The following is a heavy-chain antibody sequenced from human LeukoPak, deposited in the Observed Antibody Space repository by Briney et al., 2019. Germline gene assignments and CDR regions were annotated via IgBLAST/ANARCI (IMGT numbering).Heavy chain of an antibody. J-gene: IGHJ4*02. D-gene: IGHD3-3*01. CDR3: ARHSTFFGVVIIKGRVRGPFDY. CDR2: INHSGST. CDR1: GGSFSGYY. V-gene: IGHV4-34*01. Sequence: SETLSLTCAVYGGSFSGYYWSWIRQPPGKGLEWIGEINHSGSTNYNPSLKSRVTISVDTSKNQFSLKLSSVTTADTAVYYCARHSTFFGVVIIKGRVRGPFDYWGQGTLVTVSS.